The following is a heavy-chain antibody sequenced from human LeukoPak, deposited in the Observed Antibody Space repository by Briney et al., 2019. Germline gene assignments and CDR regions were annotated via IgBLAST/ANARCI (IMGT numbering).Heavy chain of an antibody. J-gene: IGHJ4*02. CDR1: EFIFSSYG. Sequence: PGGSLRLSCSASEFIFSSYGMHWVRQAPGKGLEWVAVISYDGSNEYYADSVKGRFTISRDNSKNTLYLQMNSLRVEDTAVYYCATFSNPYTSIWYPSDYWGQGALVTVSS. CDR2: ISYDGSNE. D-gene: IGHD6-13*01. CDR3: ATFSNPYTSIWYPSDY. V-gene: IGHV3-30*03.